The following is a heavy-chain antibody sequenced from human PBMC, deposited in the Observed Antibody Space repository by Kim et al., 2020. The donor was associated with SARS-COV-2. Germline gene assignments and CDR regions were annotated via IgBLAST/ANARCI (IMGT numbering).Heavy chain of an antibody. CDR2: ITRNDGRT. D-gene: IGHD6-19*01. J-gene: IGHJ4*02. V-gene: IGHV3-23*01. Sequence: GGSLRLSCVASGYSISSYAMSWVRQAPGKGLELVSAITRNDGRTYYADSVRGRFTISRDSSKNTVYLQLNDVRAEDTAVYFCAKDHPSDGWPTFDLWGQG. CDR1: GYSISSYA. CDR3: AKDHPSDGWPTFDL.